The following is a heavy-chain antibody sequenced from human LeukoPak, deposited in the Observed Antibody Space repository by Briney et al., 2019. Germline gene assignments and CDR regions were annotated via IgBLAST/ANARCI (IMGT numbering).Heavy chain of an antibody. J-gene: IGHJ4*02. CDR3: VRTYSSGWYGSVDY. Sequence: VSLRLSCSASGFAFSGYAMHWVRQARGRGRESVAGISSNGDSTYHADSVKGRFTISRDNSKNTLYLQMSSLRAEDTAVYYCVRTYSSGWYGSVDYWGQGTLVTVSS. CDR1: GFAFSGYA. V-gene: IGHV3-64D*06. CDR2: ISSNGDST. D-gene: IGHD6-13*01.